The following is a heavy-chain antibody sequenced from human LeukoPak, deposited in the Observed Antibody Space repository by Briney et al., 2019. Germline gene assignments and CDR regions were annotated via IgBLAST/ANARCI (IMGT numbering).Heavy chain of an antibody. V-gene: IGHV1-18*01. Sequence: ASVKVSCKASGYTFTSYDINWVRQAPGQGLEWMGWISTYDGNTIYAQKLRDRVTMIRDTSTSTVYMDLRSLRSDDTAVYYCARDQPRRGPGNHDYWGQGTLVTVSS. CDR1: GYTFTSYD. D-gene: IGHD1-26*01. CDR3: ARDQPRRGPGNHDY. J-gene: IGHJ4*02. CDR2: ISTYDGNT.